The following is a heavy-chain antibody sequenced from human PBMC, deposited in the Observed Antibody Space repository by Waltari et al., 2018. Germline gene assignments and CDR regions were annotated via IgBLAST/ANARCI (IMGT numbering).Heavy chain of an antibody. CDR2: INHSGST. CDR1: GGSFSGYY. V-gene: IGHV4-34*01. Sequence: QVQLQQWGAGLLKPSETLSLTCAVYGGSFSGYYWSWIRQPPGKGLEWSGEINHSGSTNYNPSLKSQVTISVDTSKNQFSLKLSSVTAADTAVYYCARGGRSISSSWTNSYYYYYYGMDVWGQGTTVTVSS. D-gene: IGHD6-13*01. CDR3: ARGGRSISSSWTNSYYYYYYGMDV. J-gene: IGHJ6*02.